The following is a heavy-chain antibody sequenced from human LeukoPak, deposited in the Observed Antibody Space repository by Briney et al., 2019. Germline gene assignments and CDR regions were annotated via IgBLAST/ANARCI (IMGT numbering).Heavy chain of an antibody. J-gene: IGHJ4*02. V-gene: IGHV4-59*01. CDR3: ARDLELERNRWNYFES. CDR2: MHYSGDS. CDR1: GNSISSFF. D-gene: IGHD1-1*01. Sequence: SETLSLTCTVSGNSISSFFWSWIRQPPGKGLEWIGSMHYSGDSKYNPSLRSRVSLSIDTPKQQFSLRLSSVTAADTAVYYCARDLELERNRWNYFESWGQGALVTVSS.